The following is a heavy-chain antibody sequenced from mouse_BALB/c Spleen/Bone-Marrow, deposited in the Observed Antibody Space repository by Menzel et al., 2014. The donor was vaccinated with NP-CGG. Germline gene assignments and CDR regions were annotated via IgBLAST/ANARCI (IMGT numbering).Heavy chain of an antibody. CDR1: GYTFTEYE. Sequence: ESGAELVRPGASVTLSCKASGYTFTEYEMHWVKQTPVHGLEWIGAIDPETGGTAYNQKFKGKATLTADKSSSTAYMELRSLTSEDSAVYYCTRGGNSITTVVVDFDYWGQGTTLTVSS. V-gene: IGHV1-15*01. J-gene: IGHJ2*01. CDR2: IDPETGGT. D-gene: IGHD1-1*01. CDR3: TRGGNSITTVVVDFDY.